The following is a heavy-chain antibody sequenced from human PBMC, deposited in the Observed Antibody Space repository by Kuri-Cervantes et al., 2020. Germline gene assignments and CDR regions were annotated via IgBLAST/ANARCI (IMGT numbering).Heavy chain of an antibody. CDR3: AKGPRWELPYYFDY. J-gene: IGHJ4*02. CDR1: AFTFSSYS. CDR2: ISWNSGSI. D-gene: IGHD1-26*01. Sequence: GGSLRLSCAASAFTFSSYSMNWVRQAPGKGLEWVSGISWNSGSIGYADSVKGRFTISRDNAKNSLYLQMNSLRAEDTALYYCAKGPRWELPYYFDYWGQGILVTVSS. V-gene: IGHV3-9*01.